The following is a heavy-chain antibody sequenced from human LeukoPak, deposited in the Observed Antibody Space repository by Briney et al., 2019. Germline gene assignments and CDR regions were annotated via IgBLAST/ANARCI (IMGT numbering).Heavy chain of an antibody. CDR3: AKVSFGELFHFDY. CDR1: GFAFSSYG. D-gene: IGHD3-10*01. V-gene: IGHV3-23*01. J-gene: IGHJ4*02. CDR2: ISGSGGST. Sequence: GGSLRLSCAASGFAFSSYGMNWVRQAPGKGLEWVSAISGSGGSTYYADSVKGRFTISRDNSKNTLYLQMNSLRAEDTAVYYCAKVSFGELFHFDYWGQGTLVTVSS.